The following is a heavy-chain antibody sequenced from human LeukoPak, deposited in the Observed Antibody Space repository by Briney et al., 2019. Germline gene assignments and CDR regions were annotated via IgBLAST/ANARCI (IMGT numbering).Heavy chain of an antibody. Sequence: SETLSLTCTVSGGSISSYYGNWIRQPPGKGLEWIGSIYYSGSTYYNPSLKSRVTISVGTSKNQFSLKLSSVTAADTAVYYCARYYDFWSGYSQFDYWGQGTLVTVSS. CDR2: IYYSGST. CDR1: GGSISSYY. J-gene: IGHJ4*02. CDR3: ARYYDFWSGYSQFDY. D-gene: IGHD3-3*01. V-gene: IGHV4-59*12.